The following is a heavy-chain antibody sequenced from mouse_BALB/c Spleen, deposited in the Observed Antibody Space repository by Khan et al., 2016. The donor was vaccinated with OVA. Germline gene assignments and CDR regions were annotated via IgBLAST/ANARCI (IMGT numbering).Heavy chain of an antibody. V-gene: IGHV3-8*02. CDR2: ISYSGST. J-gene: IGHJ3*01. CDR1: GDSITNGY. CDR3: ARGNFPFTY. Sequence: EVQLQESGPSLVKPSQTLSLTCSVTGDSITNGYSNWIRKFPGHELEYMGYISYSGSTYYNPSLKSRFSITRDPSTNQYHLQLNSVTTEDTATYYSARGNFPFTYWGQGTLVTVSA.